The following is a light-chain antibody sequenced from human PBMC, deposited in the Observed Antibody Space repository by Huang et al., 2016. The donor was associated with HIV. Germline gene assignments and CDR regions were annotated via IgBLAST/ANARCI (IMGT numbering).Light chain of an antibody. CDR3: QQSYITPLT. CDR1: QSISRY. V-gene: IGKV1-39*01. Sequence: DIQMTQSPSSLSASVGDRVTITCRASQSISRYLKWYQQKPGKAPKLLIYAAFSLQSGVPSRVSGSGSGTEFTLTISSLQPEDFATYYCQQSYITPLTFGGGTKVEIK. J-gene: IGKJ4*01. CDR2: AAF.